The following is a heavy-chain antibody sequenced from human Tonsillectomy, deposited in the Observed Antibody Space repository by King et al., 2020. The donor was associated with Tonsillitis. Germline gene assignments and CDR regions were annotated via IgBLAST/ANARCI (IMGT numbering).Heavy chain of an antibody. Sequence: QLQESGPGLVKPSQTLSLTCTVSGGSMTNGDYYWGWIRQPPGPGLEGIGYIYYSGSTYYNPSLKSRVTISMNTSKNHFSLKLSSVAAADTAVYYCARYIAGSGAFDIWGQGTMVTVSS. CDR3: ARYIAGSGAFDI. J-gene: IGHJ3*02. D-gene: IGHD3-10*01. V-gene: IGHV4-30-4*01. CDR2: IYYSGST. CDR1: GGSMTNGDYY.